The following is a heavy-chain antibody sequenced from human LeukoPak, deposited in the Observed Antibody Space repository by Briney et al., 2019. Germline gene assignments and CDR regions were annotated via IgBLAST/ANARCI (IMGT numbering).Heavy chain of an antibody. CDR3: ARDGDWNYYYYMDV. V-gene: IGHV1-2*02. D-gene: IGHD2-21*01. CDR1: GYTFTGYY. J-gene: IGHJ6*03. Sequence: ASVKVSCKASGYTFTGYYMHWVRQAPGQGLEWMGWINPNSGGTNYARKFQGRVTMTRDTSISTAYMELSRLRSDDTAVYYCARDGDWNYYYYMDVWGKGTTVTVSS. CDR2: INPNSGGT.